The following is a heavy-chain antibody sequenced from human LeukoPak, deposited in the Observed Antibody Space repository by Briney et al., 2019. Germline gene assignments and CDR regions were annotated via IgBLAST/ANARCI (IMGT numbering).Heavy chain of an antibody. J-gene: IGHJ4*02. D-gene: IGHD2-2*01. Sequence: GGSLRLSCAASGFTFTDYYMSWVRQAPGKGLEYLSYISIDGSDIVYVDSVKGRFTISRDNTKNSVYLQMNRLRAEDTGVYFCVRPVRMPDSWGQGTLVTVSS. CDR1: GFTFTDYY. V-gene: IGHV3-11*01. CDR2: ISIDGSDI. CDR3: VRPVRMPDS.